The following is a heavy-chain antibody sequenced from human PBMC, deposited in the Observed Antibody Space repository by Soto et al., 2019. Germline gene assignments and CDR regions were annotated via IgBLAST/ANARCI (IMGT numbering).Heavy chain of an antibody. Sequence: LRRCCSAPGFTFSSYCMNSVSQAPGQGLAGDSSLSSSSSSKYGTHTVKGRFTISRYNAKKSLYLQMNSLRAEDTSVYYCATKGTFDYWGQGTLVTVSS. D-gene: IGHD1-1*01. CDR3: ATKGTFDY. CDR2: LSSSSSSK. J-gene: IGHJ4*02. CDR1: GFTFSSYC. V-gene: IGHV3-21*01.